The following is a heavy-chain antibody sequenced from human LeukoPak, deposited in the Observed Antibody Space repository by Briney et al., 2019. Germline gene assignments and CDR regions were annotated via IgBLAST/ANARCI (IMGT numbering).Heavy chain of an antibody. CDR2: ISVYNGNT. CDR3: ARGSSGWSLDY. D-gene: IGHD6-13*01. J-gene: IGHJ4*02. CDR1: GYTFSTYR. V-gene: IGHV1-18*01. Sequence: ASVKVSCKASGYTFSTYRIIWVRQAPGQGLEWMGWISVYNGNTNYAQKLQGRVTMTTDTSTSAAYMELRSPRSDATALYYCARGSSGWSLDYWGQGTLVTVSS.